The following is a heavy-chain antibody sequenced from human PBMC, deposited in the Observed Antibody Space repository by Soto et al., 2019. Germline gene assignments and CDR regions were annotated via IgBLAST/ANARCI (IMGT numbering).Heavy chain of an antibody. Sequence: GASVKVSCKASGYTFTSYGISWVRQAPGQGLEWMGWISAYNGNTNYAQKLQGRVTMTTDTSTSTAYMELRSLRSDDTAVYYCATPEGYDSSGYYAYWGQGTLVTVSS. D-gene: IGHD3-22*01. CDR3: ATPEGYDSSGYYAY. CDR1: GYTFTSYG. V-gene: IGHV1-18*04. CDR2: ISAYNGNT. J-gene: IGHJ4*02.